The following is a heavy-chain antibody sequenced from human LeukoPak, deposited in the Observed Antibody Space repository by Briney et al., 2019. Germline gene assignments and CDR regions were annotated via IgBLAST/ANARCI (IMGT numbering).Heavy chain of an antibody. J-gene: IGHJ4*02. CDR3: ARDYKYAFDN. CDR2: IGIDSGNT. D-gene: IGHD5-24*01. V-gene: IGHV3-48*01. CDR1: GFTFSDYS. Sequence: GGSLRLSCAASGFTFSDYSMNWVREPPGRGRKWISYIGIDSGNTNYADSVKGRFTISGDKAKNSLYLQMNSLRVEATAVSYCARDYKYAFDNWGQGTLVTVSS.